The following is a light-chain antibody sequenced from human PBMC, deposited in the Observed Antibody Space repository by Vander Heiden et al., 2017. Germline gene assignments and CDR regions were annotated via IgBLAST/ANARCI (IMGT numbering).Light chain of an antibody. CDR1: SSDVGCYNY. CDR3: TSYTSTSPRI. J-gene: IGLJ1*01. Sequence: QCALSQPAPVLGPPGHSIPTSCTGTSSDVGCYNYVSWYQQHPGRAPKLVIFDVSSPPSGVSARISGSTSSSTASLTISGLQLEDEADYYCTSYTSTSPRIFGTGTKVSVL. CDR2: DVS. V-gene: IGLV2-14*03.